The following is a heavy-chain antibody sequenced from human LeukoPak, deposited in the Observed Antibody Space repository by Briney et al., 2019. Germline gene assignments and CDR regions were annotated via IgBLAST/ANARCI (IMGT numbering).Heavy chain of an antibody. CDR2: IYYSGST. Sequence: PSETLSLTCTVSGGSISSGGYYWGWIRQHPGKGLEWIGYIYYSGSTYYNPSLKSRVTISVDTSKNQFSLKLSSVTAADTAVYYCARSPYATQPPNWFDPWGQGTLVTVSS. CDR1: GGSISSGGYY. V-gene: IGHV4-31*03. CDR3: ARSPYATQPPNWFDP. D-gene: IGHD2-8*01. J-gene: IGHJ5*02.